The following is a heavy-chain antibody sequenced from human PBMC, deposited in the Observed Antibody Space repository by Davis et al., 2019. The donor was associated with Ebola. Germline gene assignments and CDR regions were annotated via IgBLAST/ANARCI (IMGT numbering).Heavy chain of an antibody. V-gene: IGHV3-7*03. CDR2: IKHDGSEK. Sequence: GGSLRLSCAASGFIFSSYWMSWVRQAPGKGLEWVANIKHDGSEKDYVDSVKGRFTISRDNSKNTLYLQMNSLRAEDTAVYYCASTTIVGATGDYWGQGTLVTVSS. J-gene: IGHJ4*02. CDR1: GFIFSSYW. D-gene: IGHD1-26*01. CDR3: ASTTIVGATGDY.